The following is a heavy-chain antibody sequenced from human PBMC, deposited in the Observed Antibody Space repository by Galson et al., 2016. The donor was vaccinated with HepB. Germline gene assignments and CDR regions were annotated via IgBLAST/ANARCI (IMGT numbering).Heavy chain of an antibody. CDR3: ASGGRLVRGVSTIFDY. V-gene: IGHV1-18*01. J-gene: IGHJ4*02. CDR1: DYTFTSYG. D-gene: IGHD3-10*01. Sequence: SVKVSCKASDYTFTSYGLSWVRQAPGQGLEWMGWISAYNGNTNYAQELQGRITMTTDTSASTAYMELRSLRSDDTAVYYCASGGRLVRGVSTIFDYWGQGTLVTVSS. CDR2: ISAYNGNT.